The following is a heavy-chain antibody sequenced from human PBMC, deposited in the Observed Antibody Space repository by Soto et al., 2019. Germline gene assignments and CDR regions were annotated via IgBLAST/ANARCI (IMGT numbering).Heavy chain of an antibody. CDR2: IKQDGSEK. D-gene: IGHD5-12*01. V-gene: IGHV3-7*01. Sequence: GGSLRLSCAASGFTFSSYWMSWVRQAPGKGLEWVANIKQDGSEKYYVDSVKGRFTISRDNAKNSLYLQMNSLRAEDTAVYYCARGFSGYAIYYYYYMDVWGKGTTVTVSS. CDR1: GFTFSSYW. CDR3: ARGFSGYAIYYYYYMDV. J-gene: IGHJ6*03.